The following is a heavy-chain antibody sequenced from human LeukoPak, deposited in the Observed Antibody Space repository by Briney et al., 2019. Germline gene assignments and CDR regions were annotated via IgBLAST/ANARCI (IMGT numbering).Heavy chain of an antibody. V-gene: IGHV3-33*01. J-gene: IGHJ4*02. CDR2: IWYDGSNK. CDR3: ARGFANGDYTLDY. D-gene: IGHD4-17*01. CDR1: GFTFSTYG. Sequence: GGSLRLSCAASGFTFSTYGIHWVRQAPGKGLEWVAVIWYDGSNKYYADSVEGRFTISRDNSKNTLSLQMNSLRADDTAVYYCARGFANGDYTLDYWGQGTLVTVSS.